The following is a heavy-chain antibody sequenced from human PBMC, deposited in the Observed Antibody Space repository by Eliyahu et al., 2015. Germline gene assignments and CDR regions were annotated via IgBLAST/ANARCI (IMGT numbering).Heavy chain of an antibody. Sequence: QVQLVESGGGVVQPGRSLRLSCAASGFTFSXYXMPXXRQAPXKGLEWXAVIXYDGSNKYYADSVKGRFTISRDNSKNTLYLQMNSLRAEDTAVYYCARDGVIAPAAGEEGDDAFDIWGQGTMVTVSS. D-gene: IGHD6-13*01. CDR2: IXYDGSNK. CDR1: GFTFSXYX. CDR3: ARDGVIAPAAGEEGDDAFDI. J-gene: IGHJ3*02. V-gene: IGHV3-30-3*01.